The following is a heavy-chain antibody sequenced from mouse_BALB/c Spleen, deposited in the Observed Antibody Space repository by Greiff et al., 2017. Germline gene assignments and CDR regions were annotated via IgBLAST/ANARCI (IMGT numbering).Heavy chain of an antibody. J-gene: IGHJ3*01. Sequence: VKVVESGPGLVAPSQSLSITCTVSGFSLTGYGVNWVRQPPGKGLEWLGMIWGDGSTDYNSALKSRLSISKDNSKSQVFLKMNSLQTDDTARYYCARDNYYGSSPFAYWGQGTLVTVSA. CDR1: GFSLTGYG. D-gene: IGHD1-1*01. V-gene: IGHV2-6-7*01. CDR3: ARDNYYGSSPFAY. CDR2: IWGDGST.